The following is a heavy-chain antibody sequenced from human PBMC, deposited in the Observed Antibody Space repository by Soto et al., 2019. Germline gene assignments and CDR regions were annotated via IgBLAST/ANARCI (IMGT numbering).Heavy chain of an antibody. D-gene: IGHD3-16*01. CDR1: GFTFRSFV. CDR2: TSYDGSNA. CDR3: ARWGTTGGLDF. J-gene: IGHJ4*02. V-gene: IGHV3-30*03. Sequence: QVQLVESGGGVVQPGTSLRLSCVGSGFTFRSFVIHWVRQAPGKGLEWVALTSYDGSNAYYGDSVKGRFTISRDNSKNTVDLQMDSLRVEDTALYYCARWGTTGGLDFGGQGTLVSVSS.